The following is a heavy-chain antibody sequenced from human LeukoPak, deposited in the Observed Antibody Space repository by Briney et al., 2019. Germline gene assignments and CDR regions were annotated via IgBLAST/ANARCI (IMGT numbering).Heavy chain of an antibody. Sequence: GGSLRLSCAASGFTFSSYWMSWVRQAPGKGLEWVANIKQDGSEKYYVDSVKGRFTISRDNAKNSLYLQMNSLRAEDTAVYCCARDLYDSSGYSDYWGQGTLVTVSS. CDR1: GFTFSSYW. CDR3: ARDLYDSSGYSDY. V-gene: IGHV3-7*01. J-gene: IGHJ4*02. CDR2: IKQDGSEK. D-gene: IGHD3-22*01.